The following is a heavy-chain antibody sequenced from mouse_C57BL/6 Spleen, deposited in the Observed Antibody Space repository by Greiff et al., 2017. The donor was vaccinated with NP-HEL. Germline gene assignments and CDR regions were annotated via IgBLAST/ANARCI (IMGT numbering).Heavy chain of an antibody. D-gene: IGHD2-5*01. CDR1: GYAFSSYW. CDR3: ARAYYSNSCGFAY. J-gene: IGHJ3*01. Sequence: VKVVESGAELVKPGASVKISCKASGYAFSSYWMNWVKQRPGKGLEWIGQIYPGDGDTNYNGKFKGKAALTADKSSSTAYMQLSSLTSEDSAVYFCARAYYSNSCGFAYWGQGTLVTVSA. V-gene: IGHV1-80*01. CDR2: IYPGDGDT.